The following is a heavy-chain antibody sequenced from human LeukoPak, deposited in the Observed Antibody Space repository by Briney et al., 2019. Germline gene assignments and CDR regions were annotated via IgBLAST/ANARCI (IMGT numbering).Heavy chain of an antibody. CDR2: INHSGST. CDR3: ARLRVRGVIRKGHYYMDV. Sequence: PSETLSLTCAVYGGSFSGYYWSWIRQPPGKGLEGIGEINHSGSTNYNPSLKSRVTISVDTSKNQFSLKLSSVTAADTAVYYCARLRVRGVIRKGHYYMDVWGKGTTVTVSS. D-gene: IGHD3-10*01. V-gene: IGHV4-34*01. CDR1: GGSFSGYY. J-gene: IGHJ6*03.